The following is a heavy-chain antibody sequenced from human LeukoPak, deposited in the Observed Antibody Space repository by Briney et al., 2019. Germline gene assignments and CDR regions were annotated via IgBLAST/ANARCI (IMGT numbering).Heavy chain of an antibody. D-gene: IGHD3-22*01. CDR3: ARGDSSGYMPIIYYYYYMDV. V-gene: IGHV1-18*01. Sequence: ASVKVSCKASGGTFSSYAISWVRQAPGQGLEWMGWISAYNGNTNYAQKLQGRVTMTTDTSTSTAYMELRSLRSDDTDVYYCARGDSSGYMPIIYYYYYMDVWGKGTTVTVSS. CDR1: GGTFSSYA. J-gene: IGHJ6*03. CDR2: ISAYNGNT.